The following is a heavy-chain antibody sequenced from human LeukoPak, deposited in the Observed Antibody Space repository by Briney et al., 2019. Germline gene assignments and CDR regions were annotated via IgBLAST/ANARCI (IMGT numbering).Heavy chain of an antibody. CDR1: GFTFSSYE. V-gene: IGHV3-48*03. Sequence: GGSLRLSCAASGFTFSSYEMNWVRQAPGKGLEWVSYISSSGSTIYYADSVKGRFTISRDNAKNSLYLQMNSLRAEDAAVYYCARVRRRWQWLAVDPWGQGTLVTVSS. J-gene: IGHJ5*02. D-gene: IGHD6-19*01. CDR3: ARVRRRWQWLAVDP. CDR2: ISSSGSTI.